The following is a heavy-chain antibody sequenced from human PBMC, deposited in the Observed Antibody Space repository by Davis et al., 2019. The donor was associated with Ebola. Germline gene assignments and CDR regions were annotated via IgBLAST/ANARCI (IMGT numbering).Heavy chain of an antibody. V-gene: IGHV4-59*01. Sequence: PSETLSLTCTVSGGSINSYYWSWIRQPPGKGLEWIGYIAYTGNTIYNPSLKSRVTISGDTSKKQFSLRLSSVTAADTAVYYCARGGLVPAALYLWGQGTMVTVSS. CDR2: IAYTGNT. J-gene: IGHJ3*01. D-gene: IGHD2-2*01. CDR1: GGSINSYY. CDR3: ARGGLVPAALYL.